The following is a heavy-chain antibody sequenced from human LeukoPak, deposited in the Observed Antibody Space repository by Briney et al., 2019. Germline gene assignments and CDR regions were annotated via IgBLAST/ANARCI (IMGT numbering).Heavy chain of an antibody. V-gene: IGHV4-39*01. CDR2: VSYSGSP. J-gene: IGHJ5*02. Sequence: KSSETLSLTCTVSGDSISSSRYYWGWIRQPPGKGLEWIGSVSYSGSPYYNPSLKSRVTTSVDTSKNQFSLRLSSVTATDTAMYYCARHGWDYPSGTYYTFDPWGQGTLVTVSS. D-gene: IGHD3-10*01. CDR1: GDSISSSRYY. CDR3: ARHGWDYPSGTYYTFDP.